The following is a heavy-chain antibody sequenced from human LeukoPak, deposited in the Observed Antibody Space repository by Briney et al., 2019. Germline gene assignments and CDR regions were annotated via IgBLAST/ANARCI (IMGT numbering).Heavy chain of an antibody. J-gene: IGHJ4*02. V-gene: IGHV3-21*04. Sequence: GGSLRLSCAASGFTFSTYTMSWLRQAPGKGLEWVSSISSSSSYIYYGDSVKGRFTISRDNAKNSLYLQMNSLRAEDTAVYYCAKDRTSPVVVVALAFDHWGQGTLVTVSS. CDR3: AKDRTSPVVVVALAFDH. CDR1: GFTFSTYT. CDR2: ISSSSSYI. D-gene: IGHD2-15*01.